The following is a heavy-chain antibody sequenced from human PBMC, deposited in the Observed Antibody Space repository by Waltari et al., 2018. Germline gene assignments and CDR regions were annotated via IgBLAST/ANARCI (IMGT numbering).Heavy chain of an antibody. J-gene: IGHJ4*02. V-gene: IGHV3-74*01. CDR3: ATPTSSKGIAVALR. CDR2: INGDGSTT. Sequence: EVQLVESGGGLVQPGGSLRFACAASGFTCSNSWMYWVRQAPGKGLVWVSRINGDGSTTNYADSVKGRFTISRDNAKNTVYLQMSSLRAEDTAVYYCATPTSSKGIAVALRWGQGTLVPVSS. CDR1: GFTCSNSW. D-gene: IGHD6-19*01.